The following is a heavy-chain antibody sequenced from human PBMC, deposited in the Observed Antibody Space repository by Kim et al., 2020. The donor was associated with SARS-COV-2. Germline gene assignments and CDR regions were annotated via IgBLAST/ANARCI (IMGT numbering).Heavy chain of an antibody. D-gene: IGHD4-17*01. CDR1: ADSVSRGKYF. CDR2: IFSNGNT. Sequence: SETLSLTCDVSADSVSRGKYFWTWIRQPPGKGLEWIGYIFSNGNTDYNPSLKSRVAISHDTSKNQFSLNLNSVTTPDTAVYYCARVGDFKGGYWGPGALV. V-gene: IGHV4-61*01. CDR3: ARVGDFKGGY. J-gene: IGHJ4*02.